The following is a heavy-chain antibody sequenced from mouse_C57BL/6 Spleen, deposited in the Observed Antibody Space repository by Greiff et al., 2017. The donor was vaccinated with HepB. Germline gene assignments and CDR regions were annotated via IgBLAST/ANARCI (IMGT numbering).Heavy chain of an antibody. CDR1: GYAFSSYW. V-gene: IGHV1-80*01. CDR2: IYPGDGDT. CDR3: ARDYYGSSSWYFDV. Sequence: QVQLKQSGAELVKPGASVKISCKASGYAFSSYWMNWVKQRPGKGLEWIGQIYPGDGDTNYNGKFKGKATLTADKSSSTAYMQLGSLTSEDSAVYFCARDYYGSSSWYFDVWGTGTTVTVSS. J-gene: IGHJ1*03. D-gene: IGHD1-1*01.